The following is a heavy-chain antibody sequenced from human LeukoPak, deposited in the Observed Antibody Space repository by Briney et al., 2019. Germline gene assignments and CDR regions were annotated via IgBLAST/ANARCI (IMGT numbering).Heavy chain of an antibody. CDR1: GFTFSSYS. V-gene: IGHV3-21*01. CDR3: ARENGIAAAGTIFAFDI. D-gene: IGHD6-13*01. Sequence: PGGSLRLSCAASGFTFSSYSMNWVRQAPGKGLEWVSSISSSSSYIYYADSVKGRFTISRDNAKNSLYLQMNSLRAEDTAVYYCARENGIAAAGTIFAFDIWGQGTMVTVSS. CDR2: ISSSSSYI. J-gene: IGHJ3*02.